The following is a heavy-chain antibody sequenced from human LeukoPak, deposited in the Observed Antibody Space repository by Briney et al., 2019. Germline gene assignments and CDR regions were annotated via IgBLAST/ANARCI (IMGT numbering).Heavy chain of an antibody. D-gene: IGHD1-26*01. Sequence: AGGSLRLSCAASGFDFNVQTMSWVRKAPGKGLAWVTRMKEDGSEIYYVDSVKGRFTISRDNPKNSLYLQMNSLRAEDTAVYYCVRGGATGGRFENWGQGILVTVSS. CDR3: VRGGATGGRFEN. J-gene: IGHJ4*02. V-gene: IGHV3-7*01. CDR2: MKEDGSEI. CDR1: GFDFNVQT.